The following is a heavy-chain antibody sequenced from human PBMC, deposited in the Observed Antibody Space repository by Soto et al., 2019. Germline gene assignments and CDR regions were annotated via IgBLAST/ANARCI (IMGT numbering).Heavy chain of an antibody. CDR1: GGTFSSYA. J-gene: IGHJ6*02. CDR3: ARSQGGSSSLDIYYYYYYGMDV. D-gene: IGHD2-15*01. CDR2: IIPIFGTA. Sequence: QVQLVQSGAEVKKPGSSVKVSCKAPGGTFSSYAISWVRQAPGQGLEWRGGIIPIFGTANYAQKFQGRVTITADEPTSTGYMELSSLRSEDTAVYYCARSQGGSSSLDIYYYYYYGMDVWGQGTTVTVSS. V-gene: IGHV1-69*01.